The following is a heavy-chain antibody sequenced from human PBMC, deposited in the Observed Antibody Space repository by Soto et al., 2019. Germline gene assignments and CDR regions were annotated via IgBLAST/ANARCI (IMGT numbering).Heavy chain of an antibody. CDR1: GYSFTRYG. Sequence: GASVKVSCKASGYSFTRYGIGWARQAPGQGLEWMGWINAYNGNTNYAQNLQGRLTLTTDTSTTTAYMELRSLRSNDTAIYYCAMVDAYVTPSPQDVWGQGTTVTSP. V-gene: IGHV1-18*01. CDR3: AMVDAYVTPSPQDV. J-gene: IGHJ6*02. D-gene: IGHD2-8*01. CDR2: INAYNGNT.